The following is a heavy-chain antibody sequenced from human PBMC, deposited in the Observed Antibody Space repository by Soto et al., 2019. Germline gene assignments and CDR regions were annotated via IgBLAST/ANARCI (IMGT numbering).Heavy chain of an antibody. CDR3: ARDPPATRHGMDV. V-gene: IGHV3-53*01. Sequence: WWSLRLSCAASVFTVSSNYMSWFRQAPGKGLEWVSVIYSGGSTYYADSVRGRFTISRDNSKNTLYLQMKSLRAEDTAVYYCARDPPATRHGMDVWGQGTTVTVSS. J-gene: IGHJ6*02. CDR1: VFTVSSNY. CDR2: IYSGGST.